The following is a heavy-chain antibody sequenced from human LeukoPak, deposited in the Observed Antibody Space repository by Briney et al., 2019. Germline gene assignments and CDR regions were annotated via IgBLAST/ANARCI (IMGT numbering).Heavy chain of an antibody. V-gene: IGHV1-8*01. D-gene: IGHD6-6*01. CDR1: GYTFTSYD. CDR2: MNPNSGNT. J-gene: IGHJ4*02. CDR3: ARSSGRYDNFDY. Sequence: GASVKVSCKASGYTFTSYDINWVRQATGQGLEWMGWMNPNSGNTGYAQKFQGRVTMTRNTSISTAYMELSSLRSEDTAVYYCARSSGRYDNFDYWGQGTLVTVSS.